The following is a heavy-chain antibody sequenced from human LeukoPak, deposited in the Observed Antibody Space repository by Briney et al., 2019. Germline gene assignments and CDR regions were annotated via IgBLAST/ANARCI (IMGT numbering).Heavy chain of an antibody. Sequence: GGSLRLSCAASGFTFSSYWMSWVRQAPGKGLEWVANIKQDGSEKYYVDSVKGRFTISRDNAKNSLYLQMNSLRAEDTAVYYCARSTVIRQYYFDYWGQGTLVTVSS. CDR3: ARSTVIRQYYFDY. D-gene: IGHD4-17*01. CDR2: IKQDGSEK. J-gene: IGHJ4*02. V-gene: IGHV3-7*03. CDR1: GFTFSSYW.